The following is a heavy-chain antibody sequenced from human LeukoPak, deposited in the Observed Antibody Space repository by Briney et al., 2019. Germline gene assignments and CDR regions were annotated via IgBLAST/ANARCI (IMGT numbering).Heavy chain of an antibody. V-gene: IGHV3-30*04. Sequence: GGSLRLSCAASGFTFSRDTMHWVRQAPGKGLEWVAVILYDGSKEYYGDSVKGRFTISRDNSKNTLYLQMNSLRPEDTAMYYCARDDYYDSSGYYPSFDYWGQGTLVTVSS. CDR1: GFTFSRDT. CDR3: ARDDYYDSSGYYPSFDY. CDR2: ILYDGSKE. J-gene: IGHJ4*02. D-gene: IGHD3-22*01.